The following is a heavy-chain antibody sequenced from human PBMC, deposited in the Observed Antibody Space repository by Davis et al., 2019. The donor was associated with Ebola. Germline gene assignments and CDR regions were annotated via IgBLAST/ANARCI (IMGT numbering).Heavy chain of an antibody. V-gene: IGHV3-21*01. Sequence: GESLKISCAASGFTFSSYSMNWVRQAPGKGLEWVSSISSSSSYKYYADSVKGRFTISRDNAKNSLYLQMNSLRAEDTAVYYCAREGYYYDSSGYYYQWGQGTLVTVSS. CDR1: GFTFSSYS. CDR2: ISSSSSYK. D-gene: IGHD3-22*01. J-gene: IGHJ4*02. CDR3: AREGYYYDSSGYYYQ.